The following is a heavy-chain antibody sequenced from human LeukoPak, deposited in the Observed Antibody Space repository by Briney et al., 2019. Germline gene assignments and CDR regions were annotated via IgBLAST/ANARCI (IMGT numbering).Heavy chain of an antibody. CDR1: GFTFSSYW. V-gene: IGHV3-74*01. CDR3: ARDRKWGLHDY. CDR2: INTDGSST. D-gene: IGHD3-16*01. J-gene: IGHJ4*02. Sequence: GGSLRLSCAASGFTFSSYWMHWVRQAPGKGLVWVSRINTDGSSTSYADSVKGRLTISRDNAKNTLYLQMNSLRAEDTAVYYCARDRKWGLHDYWGQGTLVTVSS.